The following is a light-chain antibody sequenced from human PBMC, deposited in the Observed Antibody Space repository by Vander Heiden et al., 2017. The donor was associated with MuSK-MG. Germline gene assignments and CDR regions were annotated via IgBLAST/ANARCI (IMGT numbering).Light chain of an antibody. CDR1: NSVSSS. Sequence: DIVLTQSPATLSLSPGDRATLFCRASNSVSSSVAWYQQQRGQAPRLLIHDTSYRATGIPDRFSGSGSGTYFTLTISSEEPEDVAVYYWQQRINSPIFGHGTKVDIK. J-gene: IGKJ3*01. V-gene: IGKV3-11*01. CDR2: DTS. CDR3: QQRINSPI.